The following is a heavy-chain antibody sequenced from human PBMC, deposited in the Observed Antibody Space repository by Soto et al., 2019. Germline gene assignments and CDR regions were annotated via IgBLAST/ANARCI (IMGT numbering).Heavy chain of an antibody. Sequence: QVQLQESGPGLVKPSGTLSLTCAVSGGSISSSYWWSWVRQPPGKGLEWIGEIYHSGSTNYNTSLKSRVTXSXDXPKNQFSLKVTSVTAADTAVYYCARVSGSYYYGMDVWGQGTTVTVSS. CDR1: GGSISSSYW. CDR2: IYHSGST. CDR3: ARVSGSYYYGMDV. V-gene: IGHV4-4*02. J-gene: IGHJ6*02.